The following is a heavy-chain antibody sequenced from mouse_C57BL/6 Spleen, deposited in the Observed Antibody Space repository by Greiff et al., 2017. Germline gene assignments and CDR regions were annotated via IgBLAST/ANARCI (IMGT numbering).Heavy chain of an antibody. CDR1: GYTFTSYW. CDR2: IHPSDSDT. J-gene: IGHJ4*01. D-gene: IGHD2-5*01. Sequence: VQLQQPGAELVKPGASVKVSCKASGYTFTSYWMHWVKQRPGPGLEWIGRIHPSDSDTNYNQKFKGKATLTVDKSSSTAYMQLSSLTSEDSAVYYCAVYYSNYVNYAMDYWGQGTSVTVSA. CDR3: AVYYSNYVNYAMDY. V-gene: IGHV1-74*01.